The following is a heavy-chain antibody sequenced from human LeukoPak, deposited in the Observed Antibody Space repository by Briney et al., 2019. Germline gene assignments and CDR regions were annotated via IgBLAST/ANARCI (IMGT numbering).Heavy chain of an antibody. D-gene: IGHD4-17*01. CDR1: GGSFSGYY. Sequence: SETLSLTCAVYGGSFSGYYWSWIRQPPGKGLEWIGEINHSGSTNYNPSLKSRVTISVDTSKNQFSLKLSSVTAADTAVYYCARGGPHTVTTFRWFDPWGQGTLVTASS. CDR3: ARGGPHTVTTFRWFDP. CDR2: INHSGST. V-gene: IGHV4-34*01. J-gene: IGHJ5*02.